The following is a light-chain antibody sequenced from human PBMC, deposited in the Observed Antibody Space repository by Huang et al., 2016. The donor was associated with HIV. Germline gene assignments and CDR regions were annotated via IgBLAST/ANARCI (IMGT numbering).Light chain of an antibody. CDR1: QYVGTS. J-gene: IGKJ1*01. Sequence: EIVVTQSPATLSVSPGEGATLSCRASQYVGTSLAWYQQKPGQSPRLVIHRVSTRATGFPARFSGSESRTEFALTITSLQSEDCALYYCQQYYNWPWTFGLGTKVEI. V-gene: IGKV3-15*01. CDR2: RVS. CDR3: QQYYNWPWT.